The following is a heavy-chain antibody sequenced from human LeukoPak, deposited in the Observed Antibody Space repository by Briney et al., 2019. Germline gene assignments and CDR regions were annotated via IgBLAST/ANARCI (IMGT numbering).Heavy chain of an antibody. CDR3: ARVKPAYYYDSSGMNYYFGY. V-gene: IGHV4-34*01. CDR2: INHSGST. D-gene: IGHD3-22*01. CDR1: GGSFSGYY. J-gene: IGHJ4*02. Sequence: SETLSLTCAVYGGSFSGYYWSWIRQPPGKGLEWIGEINHSGSTNYNPSLKSRVTISVDTSKNQFSLKLSSVTAADTAVYCCARVKPAYYYDSSGMNYYFGYWGQGTLVTVSS.